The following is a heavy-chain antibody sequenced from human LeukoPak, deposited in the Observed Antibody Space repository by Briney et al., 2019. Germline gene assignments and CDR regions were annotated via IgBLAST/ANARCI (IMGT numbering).Heavy chain of an antibody. Sequence: SETLSLTCTVSGGSISSGSYYWSWIRQPAGKGLEWIGRIYTSGSSNYNPSLKSRVTISVDTSKNQFSLKLSSVTAADTAVYYCARRYCSSTSCFLGFDYWGQGTLVTVSS. D-gene: IGHD2-2*01. CDR2: IYTSGSS. V-gene: IGHV4-61*02. CDR3: ARRYCSSTSCFLGFDY. CDR1: GGSISSGSYY. J-gene: IGHJ4*02.